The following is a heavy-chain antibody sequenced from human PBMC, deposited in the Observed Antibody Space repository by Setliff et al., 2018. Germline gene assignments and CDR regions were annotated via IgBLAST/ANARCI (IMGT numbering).Heavy chain of an antibody. CDR3: LRIRLVPHGHS. V-gene: IGHV4-39*02. CDR1: GGSISSSSYY. D-gene: IGHD2-15*01. CDR2: IYYSGST. J-gene: IGHJ4*02. Sequence: PSETLSLTCTVSGGSISSSSYYWGWIRQPPGKGLEWIGSIYYSGSTYYNPSLKSRVTISVDTSKNHFSLRLPSVTAADTAVYYCLRIRLVPHGHSWGQGTLVTVSS.